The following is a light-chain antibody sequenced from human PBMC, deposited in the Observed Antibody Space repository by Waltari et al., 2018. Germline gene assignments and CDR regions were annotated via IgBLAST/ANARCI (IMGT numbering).Light chain of an antibody. V-gene: IGLV2-14*03. CDR2: DVS. CDR3: TTYPDTNTPVV. J-gene: IGLJ2*01. CDR1: SSDGYGSKI. Sequence: QSALTQPAPVSGSPGQSVTLSCPGASSDGYGSKIVPRFRQHPGKVPKLILFDVSNRPSDISNRFSGYKSGNTAYLTISRLQADDEADYYCTTYPDTNTPVVFGGGTKVTV.